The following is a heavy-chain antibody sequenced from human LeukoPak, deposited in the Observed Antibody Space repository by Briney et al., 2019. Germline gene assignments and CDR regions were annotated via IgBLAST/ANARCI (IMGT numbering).Heavy chain of an antibody. D-gene: IGHD5-18*01. Sequence: SQTLSLTCTVSGGSISSGGYYWSWIRQHPGKGLEWIGYIYYSGSTYYNPSLKSRVTISVDKSKNQFSLKLSSVTAADTAVYYCARVPCGYSYGSCYYYYGMDVWGQGTTVTVSS. CDR2: IYYSGST. V-gene: IGHV4-31*03. CDR3: ARVPCGYSYGSCYYYYGMDV. CDR1: GGSISSGGYY. J-gene: IGHJ6*02.